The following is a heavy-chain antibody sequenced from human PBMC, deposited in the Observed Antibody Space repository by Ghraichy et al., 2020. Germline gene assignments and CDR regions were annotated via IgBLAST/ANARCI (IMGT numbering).Heavy chain of an antibody. J-gene: IGHJ4*02. CDR1: GYTFTSYD. CDR3: LRSVGGYGRLYFGH. CDR2: ISPYTGAT. V-gene: IGHV1-18*01. D-gene: IGHD1-26*01. Sequence: ASVKVSCKASGYTFTSYDVNWVRQATGQGLEWMGGISPYTGATTYAKKVQGRVTMTTNTSTTTAYMELKSLISDDTARYYCLRSVGGYGRLYFGHWGQGTLLTVTS.